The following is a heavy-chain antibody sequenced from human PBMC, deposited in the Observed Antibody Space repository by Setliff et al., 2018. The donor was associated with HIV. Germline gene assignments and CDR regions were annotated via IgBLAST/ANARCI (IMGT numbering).Heavy chain of an antibody. CDR1: GFTFGEYP. CDR3: SRGGSPTDEYVWFDP. Sequence: PGGSLRLSCATSGFTFGEYPMGWFRQAPGKGLEWVSFIRTKNYRGTTEYAASVEGRFTISRDDSRGVAYLQMNSLKSEDTAVYYCSRGGSPTDEYVWFDPWGQGTQVTVSS. D-gene: IGHD2-15*01. V-gene: IGHV3-49*03. CDR2: IRTKNYRGTT. J-gene: IGHJ5*02.